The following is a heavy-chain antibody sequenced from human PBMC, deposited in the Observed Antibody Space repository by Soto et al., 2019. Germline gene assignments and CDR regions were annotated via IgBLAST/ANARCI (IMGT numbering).Heavy chain of an antibody. CDR3: ARGDYGTGGYPFPYFDS. CDR2: INPDSGAT. J-gene: IGHJ4*02. D-gene: IGHD2-8*02. Sequence: HEHLVQSGAEVKRPGASLKVSCKASGYSFTGYYIHWVRQAPGQGLEWMGWINPDSGATNYAQNFQGSVTLTSDTSISTASMDLPSLTSDDTAVYYCARGDYGTGGYPFPYFDSWGQGSLVIVSS. V-gene: IGHV1-2*02. CDR1: GYSFTGYY.